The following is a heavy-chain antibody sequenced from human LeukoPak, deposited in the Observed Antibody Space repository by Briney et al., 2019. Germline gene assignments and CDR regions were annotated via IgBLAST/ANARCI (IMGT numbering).Heavy chain of an antibody. Sequence: GGSLRLSCAASGFTFNNYAMNWVRQAPGKGLEWVSSISGSGGNTYYADSVKGRFTISRDNSKNTLYLQMNSLRAEDTAVYYCAKGHYYGSGSYWVWGQGTLVTVSS. D-gene: IGHD3-10*01. CDR1: GFTFNNYA. CDR2: ISGSGGNT. J-gene: IGHJ4*02. V-gene: IGHV3-23*01. CDR3: AKGHYYGSGSYWV.